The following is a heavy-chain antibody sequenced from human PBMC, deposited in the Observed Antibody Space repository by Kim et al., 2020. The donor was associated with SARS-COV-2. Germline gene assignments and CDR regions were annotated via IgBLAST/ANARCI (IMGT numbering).Heavy chain of an antibody. CDR3: ARPRGYSGYDFLGGWPSNYYYYYGMDV. CDR2: MNPNSGNT. D-gene: IGHD5-12*01. J-gene: IGHJ6*02. V-gene: IGHV1-8*01. Sequence: ASVKVSCKASGYTFTSYDINWVRQATGQGLEWMGWMNPNSGNTGYAQKFQGRVTMTRNTSISTAYMELSSLRSEDTAVYYCARPRGYSGYDFLGGWPSNYYYYYGMDVWGQGTTVTVSS. CDR1: GYTFTSYD.